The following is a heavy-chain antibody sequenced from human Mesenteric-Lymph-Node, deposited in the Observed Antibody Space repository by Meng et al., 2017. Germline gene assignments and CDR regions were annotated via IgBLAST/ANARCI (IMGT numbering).Heavy chain of an antibody. Sequence: ASVKVSCKASGYTFTSYGISWVRQAPGQGLEWMGWINAGNDNTKFSQKFQDRVTITRDASASTVYMQLSSLRSEDSAIYYCARGHNYFDTSGYLYWGQGTLVTVSS. CDR1: GYTFTSYG. CDR2: INAGNDNT. J-gene: IGHJ4*02. CDR3: ARGHNYFDTSGYLY. D-gene: IGHD3-22*01. V-gene: IGHV1-18*01.